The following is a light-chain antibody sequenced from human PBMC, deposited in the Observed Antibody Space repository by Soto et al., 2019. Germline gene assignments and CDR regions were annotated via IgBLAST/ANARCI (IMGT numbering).Light chain of an antibody. Sequence: EFVLTQSPGTLSLSPGERATLSCRASQTVRNNYLAWYQQKPGQAPRLLIYDASSRATGIPDRFSGGGSGTEFTLTISSLQSEDFAVYYCQQYNFWPRTFGQGTKVDIK. CDR1: QTVRNNY. J-gene: IGKJ1*01. V-gene: IGKV3-20*01. CDR3: QQYNFWPRT. CDR2: DAS.